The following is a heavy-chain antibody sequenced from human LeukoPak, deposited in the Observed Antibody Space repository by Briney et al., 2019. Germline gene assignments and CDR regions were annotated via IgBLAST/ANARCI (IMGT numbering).Heavy chain of an antibody. Sequence: PSETLSLTCTVSGGSISSSSYYWGWIRQPPGEGLEWIGSIYYSGSTYYNPSLKSRVTISVDTSKNQFSLKLSSVTAADTAVYYCARIVGAYYFDYWGQGTLVTVSS. CDR1: GGSISSSSYY. CDR3: ARIVGAYYFDY. V-gene: IGHV4-39*01. CDR2: IYYSGST. D-gene: IGHD1-26*01. J-gene: IGHJ4*02.